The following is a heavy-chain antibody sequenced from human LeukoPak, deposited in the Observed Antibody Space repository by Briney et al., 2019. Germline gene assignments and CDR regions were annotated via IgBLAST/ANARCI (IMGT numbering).Heavy chain of an antibody. CDR3: ARRPSRTIFGVVIRSWFDP. D-gene: IGHD3-3*01. J-gene: IGHJ5*02. Sequence: PSETLSLTCAVYGGSFSGYYWSWIRQPPGKGLEWIGEINHSGSTNYNPSLKSRVTISVDTSKNQFSLKLSSVTAADTAVYYCARRPSRTIFGVVIRSWFDPWGQGTLVTVSS. V-gene: IGHV4-34*01. CDR2: INHSGST. CDR1: GGSFSGYY.